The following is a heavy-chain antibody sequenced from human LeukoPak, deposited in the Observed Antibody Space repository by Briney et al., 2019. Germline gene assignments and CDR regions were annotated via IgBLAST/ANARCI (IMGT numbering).Heavy chain of an antibody. J-gene: IGHJ6*03. CDR3: ARGRGEIFAINVFYYYYMDV. V-gene: IGHV1-18*01. D-gene: IGHD3-16*01. CDR1: GYTFTNYG. Sequence: ASVKVSCKTSGYTFTNYGVSWVRQAPGQGLEWMGWISASNGYTNYAQKLQGRITMTTDTSTSTAYMDLRSLRSDDTAVYYCARGRGEIFAINVFYYYYMDVWGEGTTVTVSS. CDR2: ISASNGYT.